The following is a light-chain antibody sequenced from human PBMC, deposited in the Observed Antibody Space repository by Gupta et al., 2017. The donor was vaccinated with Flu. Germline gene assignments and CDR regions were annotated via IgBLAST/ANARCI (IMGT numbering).Light chain of an antibody. CDR1: HSIGTF. Sequence: EVVFTHSPSTLSLSPGERATLSCRASHSIGTFLDWYQHKPGLAPRLLIHDASKRDRGGNAKCSGSGDGTDFKLTMSSRELEDIEVYFCQQLNNGYPPFTFGPGTKVDI. V-gene: IGKV3D-11*02. CDR3: QQLNNGYPPFT. J-gene: IGKJ3*01. CDR2: DAS.